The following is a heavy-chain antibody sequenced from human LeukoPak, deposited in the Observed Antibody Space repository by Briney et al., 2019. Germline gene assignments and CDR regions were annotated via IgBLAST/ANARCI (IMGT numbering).Heavy chain of an antibody. Sequence: GSLTLSCAVSGCTFSSFCMSWLRQAPGKGLEWVANIKQDGSEKYYVDSVKGRFTISRDNAKNSLFLQMNSLRAEDTAVYYCATGRQMGYWGQGTLVTVSS. J-gene: IGHJ4*02. CDR3: ATGRQMGY. CDR2: IKQDGSEK. D-gene: IGHD5-24*01. V-gene: IGHV3-7*03. CDR1: GCTFSSFC.